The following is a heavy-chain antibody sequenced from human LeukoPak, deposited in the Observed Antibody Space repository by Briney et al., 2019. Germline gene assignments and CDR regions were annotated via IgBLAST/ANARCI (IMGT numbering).Heavy chain of an antibody. D-gene: IGHD5-18*01. J-gene: IGHJ3*02. CDR3: ARDFLWNSYGEGDAFDI. Sequence: QAGGSLRLSCAASGFTFSSYSMNWVRQAPGKGLEWVSYISSSSSTIYYADSVKGRFTISRDNAKNSLYLQMNSLRAEDTAVYYCARDFLWNSYGEGDAFDIWGQGTMVTVSS. V-gene: IGHV3-48*04. CDR1: GFTFSSYS. CDR2: ISSSSSTI.